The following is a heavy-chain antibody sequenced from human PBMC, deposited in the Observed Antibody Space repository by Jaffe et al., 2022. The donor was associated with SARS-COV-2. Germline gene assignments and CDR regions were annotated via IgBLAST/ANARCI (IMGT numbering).Heavy chain of an antibody. D-gene: IGHD3-10*01. Sequence: EVHLLESGGGLAQPGGSLRLACAASGFTFSGYAMSWVRHAPGKGLEWVATISNSGGTHYFAESVKGRFSISRDNAKNTVYLEVNRLRAEDTAIYYCAILGEWSYDVSSEYWGQGTRVTVSS. CDR1: GFTFSGYA. CDR3: AILGEWSYDVSSEY. J-gene: IGHJ4*02. CDR2: ISNSGGTH. V-gene: IGHV3-23*01.